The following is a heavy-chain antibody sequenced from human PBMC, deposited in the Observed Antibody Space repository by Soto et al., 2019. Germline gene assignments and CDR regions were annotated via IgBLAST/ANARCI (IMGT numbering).Heavy chain of an antibody. J-gene: IGHJ6*02. CDR3: AAGEYSSSWYDLDYYYYYGMDG. CDR1: GFTFTRSA. V-gene: IGHV1-58*01. Sequence: VASVKVSCKASGFTFTRSAVQWLRQARGQRLEWIGWIVVGSGNTNYAQKFQERVTITRDMSTSTAYMELSSLRSADTALYYCAAGEYSSSWYDLDYYYYYGMDGWGQGTTVTVSS. D-gene: IGHD6-13*01. CDR2: IVVGSGNT.